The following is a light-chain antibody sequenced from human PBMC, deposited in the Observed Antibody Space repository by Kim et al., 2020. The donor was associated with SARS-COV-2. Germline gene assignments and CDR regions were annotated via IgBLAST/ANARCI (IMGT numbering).Light chain of an antibody. CDR1: QSVSSGS. J-gene: IGKJ2*01. Sequence: LSPWERPALSCGASQSVSSGSLACYQHRPGQTPRLLIYAASSRASGIPDRFSGSGSGTDFTLTISRLEPEDFAVYYGQKYGSSPYTFGQGTKLEI. V-gene: IGKV3-20*01. CDR2: AAS. CDR3: QKYGSSPYT.